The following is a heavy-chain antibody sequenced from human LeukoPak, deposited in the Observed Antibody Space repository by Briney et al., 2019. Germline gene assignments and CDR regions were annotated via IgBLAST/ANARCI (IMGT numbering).Heavy chain of an antibody. V-gene: IGHV3-30*02. CDR2: IRYDGSNK. D-gene: IGHD1-1*01. CDR1: GFTFDDYA. CDR3: ARDEERYFDY. J-gene: IGHJ4*02. Sequence: GRSLRLSCAASGFTFDDYAMHWVRQAPGKGLEWVAFIRYDGSNKYYADSVKGRFTISRDNSKNTLYLQMNSLRAEDTAVYYCARDEERYFDYWGQGTLVTVSS.